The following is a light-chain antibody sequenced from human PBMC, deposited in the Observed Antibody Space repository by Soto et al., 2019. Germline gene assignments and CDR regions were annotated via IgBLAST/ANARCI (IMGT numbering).Light chain of an antibody. Sequence: ELVLTQSPGTLSLSPGDRATLSCRATLRLSSSYFAWCQQKPGRAPRLLIYDASDRATGIPARFSGSGSGTDFTLTISSLEPEDFAVYYCQQRSNWPRTFGQGTKVDIK. CDR2: DAS. CDR1: LRLSSSY. CDR3: QQRSNWPRT. J-gene: IGKJ1*01. V-gene: IGKV3D-20*02.